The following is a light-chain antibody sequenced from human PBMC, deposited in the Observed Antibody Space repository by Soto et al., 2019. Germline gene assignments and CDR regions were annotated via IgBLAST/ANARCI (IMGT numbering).Light chain of an antibody. CDR3: QQNHNWPLT. CDR2: RAS. V-gene: IGKV3-15*01. CDR1: QSVSSD. Sequence: EVVMTQFPATLSVSPGGRATLSCRASQSVSSDLVWYQQKPGQAPRLLIYRASTRATGIPARFSGSGSGTEFTLTISSLQSEDFGVYYCQQNHNWPLTFGGGTKVDIK. J-gene: IGKJ4*01.